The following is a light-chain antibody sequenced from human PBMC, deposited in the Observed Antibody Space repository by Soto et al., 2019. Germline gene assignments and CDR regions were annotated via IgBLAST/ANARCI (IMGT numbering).Light chain of an antibody. V-gene: IGLV2-11*01. CDR3: SSYAGILYV. Sequence: QSVLTQPRSVSGSPGQSVTISCTGSSSDVGAYNYVSWYQQHPGKAPKLMIYDVTKRPSGGPDRFSGSKSGNTASLTISGLQAEDEADYYCSSYAGILYVFGTGTKVTVL. CDR2: DVT. J-gene: IGLJ1*01. CDR1: SSDVGAYNY.